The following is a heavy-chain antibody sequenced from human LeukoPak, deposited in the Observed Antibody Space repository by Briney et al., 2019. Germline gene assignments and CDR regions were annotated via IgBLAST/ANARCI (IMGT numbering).Heavy chain of an antibody. V-gene: IGHV1-69*06. Sequence: SVKVSCKASGGTFSSYAISWVRQAPGQGLEWMGGIIPIFGTANYAQKFQGRVTITAHKSTSTAYMELSSLRSEDTAVYYCARDKALKGVAARYAFDIWGQGTMVTVSS. CDR2: IIPIFGTA. CDR3: ARDKALKGVAARYAFDI. D-gene: IGHD2-15*01. J-gene: IGHJ3*02. CDR1: GGTFSSYA.